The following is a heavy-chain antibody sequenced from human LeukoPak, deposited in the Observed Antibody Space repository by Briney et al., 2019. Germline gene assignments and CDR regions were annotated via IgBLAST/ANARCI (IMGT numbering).Heavy chain of an antibody. D-gene: IGHD2-2*02. CDR1: GYTFTGYY. Sequence: ASVKVSCKASGYTFTGYYMHWVRQAPGQGLEWMGWINPNSGGTNYAQKSQGRVTMTRDTSISTAYMELSRLRSDDTAVYYCARDVCSWGSTSCYNHMDVWGKGTTVTVSS. CDR2: INPNSGGT. J-gene: IGHJ6*03. CDR3: ARDVCSWGSTSCYNHMDV. V-gene: IGHV1-2*02.